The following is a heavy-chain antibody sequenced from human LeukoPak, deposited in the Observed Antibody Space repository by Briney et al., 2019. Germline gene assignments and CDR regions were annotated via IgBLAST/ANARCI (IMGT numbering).Heavy chain of an antibody. J-gene: IGHJ4*02. CDR2: MSGDGRNR. Sequence: GGSLRLSCAASGFTFSSYAMSWVRQGPGKGLEWVSGMSGDGRNRYHRDSVEGRFTISRDNSKKTLFLHMNSLRGEDTAIYYCAKGRWGVTPPFDSWGQETLVFVSS. D-gene: IGHD4-23*01. V-gene: IGHV3-23*02. CDR1: GFTFSSYA. CDR3: AKGRWGVTPPFDS.